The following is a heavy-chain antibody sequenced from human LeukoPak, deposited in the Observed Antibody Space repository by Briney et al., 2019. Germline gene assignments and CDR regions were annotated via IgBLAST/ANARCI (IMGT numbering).Heavy chain of an antibody. CDR3: AIYDSSGYYNY. CDR1: GFTFSDDW. J-gene: IGHJ4*02. Sequence: GGSLRLSCVASGFTFSDDWMHWVRQAPGKGLEWVSVIYSGGRTFYADSVKGRFTISRDNSKNTLYLQMNSLRAEDTAVYYCAIYDSSGYYNYWGQGTLVTVSS. V-gene: IGHV3-53*01. CDR2: IYSGGRT. D-gene: IGHD3-22*01.